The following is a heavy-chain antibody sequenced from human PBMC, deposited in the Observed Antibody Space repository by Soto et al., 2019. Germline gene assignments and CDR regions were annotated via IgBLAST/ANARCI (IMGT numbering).Heavy chain of an antibody. J-gene: IGHJ6*02. CDR1: GGSISSGGNY. CDR2: IYHSGST. CDR3: ASARMVRGVIYYSGMDV. V-gene: IGHV4-31*03. D-gene: IGHD3-10*01. Sequence: QVQLQESGPGLVKSSQTLSLTCTVSGGSISSGGNYWSWIRQHPGKGLEWIGYIYHSGSTYYNPSLKSRVTVTVDTSKNQFHLKLNSVTAADTAVYYCASARMVRGVIYYSGMDVWGQGTTVTVSS.